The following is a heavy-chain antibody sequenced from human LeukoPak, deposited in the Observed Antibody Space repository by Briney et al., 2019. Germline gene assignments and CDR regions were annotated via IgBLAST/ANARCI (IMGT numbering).Heavy chain of an antibody. V-gene: IGHV4-59*01. J-gene: IGHJ4*02. D-gene: IGHD2-8*01. Sequence: SETLSLTCTVSGGSISSYYWSWIRQPPEKGLEWIGYMYYSGSTNYKPSLKSRVTISVDTSKNQFSLKLSSVTAADAAVYYCARHTFCSNNGVCPFDYWGQGTLVTVSS. CDR1: GGSISSYY. CDR3: ARHTFCSNNGVCPFDY. CDR2: MYYSGST.